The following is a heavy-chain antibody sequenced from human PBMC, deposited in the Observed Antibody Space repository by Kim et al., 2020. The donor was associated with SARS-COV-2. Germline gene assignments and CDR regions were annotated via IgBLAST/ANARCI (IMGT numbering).Heavy chain of an antibody. CDR2: ISSSSSYI. V-gene: IGHV3-21*01. Sequence: GGSLRLSCAASGFTFSSYSMNWVRQAPGKGLEWVSSISSSSSYIYYADSVKGRFTISRDNAKNSLYLQMNSLRAEDTAVYYCARDPYSYGPGKPEPPDYWGQGTLVTVSS. D-gene: IGHD5-18*01. J-gene: IGHJ4*02. CDR1: GFTFSSYS. CDR3: ARDPYSYGPGKPEPPDY.